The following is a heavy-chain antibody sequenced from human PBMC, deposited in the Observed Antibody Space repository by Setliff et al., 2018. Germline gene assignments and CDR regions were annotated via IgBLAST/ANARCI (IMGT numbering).Heavy chain of an antibody. CDR1: GYTFIDYG. CDR2: ISPYTGKT. V-gene: IGHV1-18*01. Sequence: ASVKVSCKASGYTFIDYGVSWVRQAPGQGLEWVGWISPYTGKTYLAPKFQDRVTLTADTSTTTAYLQLTNLRSDDTAIYLCSRLVRFCTRTSCQGLSGDEYWGQGALVTVSS. D-gene: IGHD2-2*01. J-gene: IGHJ4*02. CDR3: SRLVRFCTRTSCQGLSGDEY.